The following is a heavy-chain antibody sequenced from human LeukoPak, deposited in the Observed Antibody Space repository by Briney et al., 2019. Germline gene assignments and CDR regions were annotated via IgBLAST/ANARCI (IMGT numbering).Heavy chain of an antibody. Sequence: SETLSLTCTVSGGSISSYYWSWIRQPPGKGLEWIGYIYYSGSTNYNPSLKSRVTISVDTSKNQFSLKLSSVTAADTAVYYCARVVYCSSISCYPYYYYMDVWGKGTTVTVSS. CDR1: GGSISSYY. CDR3: ARVVYCSSISCYPYYYYMDV. J-gene: IGHJ6*03. D-gene: IGHD2-2*01. V-gene: IGHV4-59*01. CDR2: IYYSGST.